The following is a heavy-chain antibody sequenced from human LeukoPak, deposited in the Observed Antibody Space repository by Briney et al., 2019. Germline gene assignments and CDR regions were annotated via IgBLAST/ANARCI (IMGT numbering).Heavy chain of an antibody. Sequence: SETLSLTCTVSGGSISGYYWSWMRQPPGKGLEWVGYIFESQTTGYNPSLESRVTISQDTSRNQFSLKLSSVTAADTAVYYCARWNEGLDYWGQGTLVTVTS. V-gene: IGHV4-59*01. D-gene: IGHD1-1*01. CDR2: IFESQTT. J-gene: IGHJ4*02. CDR1: GGSISGYY. CDR3: ARWNEGLDY.